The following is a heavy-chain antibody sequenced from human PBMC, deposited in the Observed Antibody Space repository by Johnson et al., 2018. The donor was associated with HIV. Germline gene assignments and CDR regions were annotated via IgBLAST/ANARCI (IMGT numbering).Heavy chain of an antibody. D-gene: IGHD6-19*01. CDR2: ISWDSGVI. V-gene: IGHV3-9*01. CDR1: GFTFADYA. Sequence: VESGGGLVQPGRSLRLSCAASGFTFADYAMHWARQTPGKGLEWVSGISWDSGVIGYADSVKGRFTISRDNSKNTLYLQMNSLRPEDTAVYYCARDRPSGWPDAFDIWGQGTMVTVSS. J-gene: IGHJ3*02. CDR3: ARDRPSGWPDAFDI.